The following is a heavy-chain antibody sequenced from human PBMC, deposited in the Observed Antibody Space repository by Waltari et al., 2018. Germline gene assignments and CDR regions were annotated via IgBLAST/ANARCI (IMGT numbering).Heavy chain of an antibody. J-gene: IGHJ2*01. D-gene: IGHD3-9*01. Sequence: QVHLVESGGGVVQPGGSLRLSCAASGFSFSSHGMHWVRQAPGKGLHWVSFISYDGRNKYYTDSVKGRFTVSRDNSQNTLHLLMNSLAVEDTAVYYCAREGVILKITDRYFDMWGRGTLVTVSS. V-gene: IGHV3-30*10. CDR1: GFSFSSHG. CDR3: AREGVILKITDRYFDM. CDR2: ISYDGRNK.